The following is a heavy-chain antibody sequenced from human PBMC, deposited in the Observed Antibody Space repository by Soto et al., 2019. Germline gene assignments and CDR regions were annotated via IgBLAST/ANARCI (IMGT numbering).Heavy chain of an antibody. Sequence: QVQLQESGPGLVKPSQTLSLTCTVSGGSISSGGYYWSWIRQHPGKGLEWIGYIYYSGSTYYNPSLKSRVTISVDTSKNQFSLKLSSVTAADTAVYYCARDRVDAGYNHLFDYWGQGTLVTVSS. D-gene: IGHD5-12*01. V-gene: IGHV4-31*03. CDR3: ARDRVDAGYNHLFDY. CDR2: IYYSGST. CDR1: GGSISSGGYY. J-gene: IGHJ4*02.